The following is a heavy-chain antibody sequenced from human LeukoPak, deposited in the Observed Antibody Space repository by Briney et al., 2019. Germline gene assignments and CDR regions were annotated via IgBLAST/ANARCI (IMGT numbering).Heavy chain of an antibody. J-gene: IGHJ4*02. Sequence: SVKVSCKASGGTFSSYAISWVRQAPGQGLEWMGGIIPIFGTANYAQKFQGRVTITADKSTSTAYMELSSLRSEDTAVYYCASVDTAMVTAEYYFDYWGQGTLVTVSS. V-gene: IGHV1-69*06. D-gene: IGHD5-18*01. CDR1: GGTFSSYA. CDR2: IIPIFGTA. CDR3: ASVDTAMVTAEYYFDY.